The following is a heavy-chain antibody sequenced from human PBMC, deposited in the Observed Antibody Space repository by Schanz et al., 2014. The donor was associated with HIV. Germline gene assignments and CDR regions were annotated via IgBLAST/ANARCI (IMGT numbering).Heavy chain of an antibody. V-gene: IGHV3-23*01. Sequence: EVQLLESGGGLVQPGGSLRLSCAASGFTFSTYAMNWVRQAPGEGLEWVSSITDDGGRTDYADSVKGRFIISRDNSKNTLYLQMNSLRVEDTAVYYCARGSGPYYYYYGMDVWGQGTTVTVSS. CDR3: ARGSGPYYYYYGMDV. D-gene: IGHD3-10*01. CDR1: GFTFSTYA. J-gene: IGHJ6*02. CDR2: ITDDGGRT.